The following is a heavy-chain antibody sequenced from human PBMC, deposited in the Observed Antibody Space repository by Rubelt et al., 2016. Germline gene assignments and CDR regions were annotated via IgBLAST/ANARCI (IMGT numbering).Heavy chain of an antibody. J-gene: IGHJ3*01. CDR1: GYSISSSYY. CDR3: AGEDWGEGFHV. Sequence: QLQLQESGPGLVKPSETLSLTCTVSGYSISSSYYWSWIRQSPGKGLEWIGYMYYRGNTNYNPSLKSRVTFSLDTSKNQFYLQMTSVTAVDTAMYYGAGEDWGEGFHVWGKGTVVTVSS. V-gene: IGHV4-61*01. CDR2: MYYRGNT. D-gene: IGHD7-27*01.